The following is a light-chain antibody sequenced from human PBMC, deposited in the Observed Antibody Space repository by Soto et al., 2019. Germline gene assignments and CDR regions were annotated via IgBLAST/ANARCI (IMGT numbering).Light chain of an antibody. CDR1: QSVSSN. CDR2: DAS. CDR3: QQFNNWPVT. V-gene: IGKV3-15*01. J-gene: IGKJ3*01. Sequence: EIVLTQSPATLSVSPGERTTLSCRASQSVSSNLAWYQQKPGQAPKLLIYDASTLQSGVPSKFSGTASGTDFTLTINSLQPEDFATYYCQQFNNWPVTFGPGTKVDI.